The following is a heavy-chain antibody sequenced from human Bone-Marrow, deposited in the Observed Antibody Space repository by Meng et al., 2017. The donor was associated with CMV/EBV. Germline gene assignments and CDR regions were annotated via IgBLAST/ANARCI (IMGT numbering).Heavy chain of an antibody. V-gene: IGHV3-20*04. Sequence: GESLKISCAASGFTFSSYVMSWVRQAPGKGLEWVSGINWNGGSTGYADSVKGRFTISRDNAKTSLYLQMSSLRAEDTAVYYCAREIGIVGGDGLDVWGQGTSVTVSS. D-gene: IGHD2-15*01. CDR1: GFTFSSYV. CDR3: AREIGIVGGDGLDV. CDR2: INWNGGST. J-gene: IGHJ6*02.